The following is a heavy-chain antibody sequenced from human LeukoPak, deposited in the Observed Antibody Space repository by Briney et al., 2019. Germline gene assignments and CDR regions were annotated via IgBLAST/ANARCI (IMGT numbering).Heavy chain of an antibody. V-gene: IGHV3-48*03. CDR2: ISSSGSII. Sequence: GGSLRLSCAASGFTFSSYEMNWVRQAPGKGLEWVSYISSSGSIIYYADSVKGRFTISRDNAKNLLYLQMNSLRAEDTAIYYCARETDDFWSSHYFDYWGQGTLVTVSS. CDR1: GFTFSSYE. CDR3: ARETDDFWSSHYFDY. D-gene: IGHD3-3*01. J-gene: IGHJ4*02.